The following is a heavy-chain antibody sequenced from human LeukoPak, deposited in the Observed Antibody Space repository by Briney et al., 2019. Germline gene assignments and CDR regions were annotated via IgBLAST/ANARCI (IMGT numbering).Heavy chain of an antibody. J-gene: IGHJ5*02. CDR2: ISYDGSNK. CDR1: GLTFSSYA. CDR3: ARTVVPAAILTGFDP. Sequence: LTGGSLRLSCAASGLTFSSYAMHWVRQAPGKGLEWVTVISYDGSNKYYTDSVKGRFTVSRDNSKNTLYLQMNSLRAEDTAVYYCARTVVPAAILTGFDPWGQGTLVTVSS. V-gene: IGHV3-30-3*01. D-gene: IGHD2-2*02.